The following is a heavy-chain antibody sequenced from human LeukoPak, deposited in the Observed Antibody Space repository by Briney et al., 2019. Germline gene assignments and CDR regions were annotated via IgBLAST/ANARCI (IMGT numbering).Heavy chain of an antibody. CDR1: GGSISSSSYY. Sequence: SETLSLTCTVSGGSISSSSYYWGWIRQPPGKGLEWIGSIYYSGSTYYDPSLKSRVTISVDTSKNQFSLKLSSVTAADTAVYYCARLTYYYDSSGYYLLGFDYWGQEPWSPSPQ. CDR3: ARLTYYYDSSGYYLLGFDY. J-gene: IGHJ4*01. CDR2: IYYSGST. D-gene: IGHD3-22*01. V-gene: IGHV4-39*01.